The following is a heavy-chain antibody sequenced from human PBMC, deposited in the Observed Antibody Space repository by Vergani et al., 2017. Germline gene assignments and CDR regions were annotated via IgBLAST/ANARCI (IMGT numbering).Heavy chain of an antibody. Sequence: QVQLQQWGAGLLKPSETLSLTCAVYGGSFSGYYWSWIRQPPGKGLEWIGEINHSGSTNYNPSLKSRVTISVDTSKNQFSLKLSSVTAADTAVYYCASDSNYAGDLYYWGQGTLVTVSS. CDR1: GGSFSGYY. CDR2: INHSGST. J-gene: IGHJ4*02. CDR3: ASDSNYAGDLYY. D-gene: IGHD4-11*01. V-gene: IGHV4-34*01.